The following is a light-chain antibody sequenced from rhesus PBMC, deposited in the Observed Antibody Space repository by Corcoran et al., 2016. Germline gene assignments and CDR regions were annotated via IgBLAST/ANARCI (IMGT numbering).Light chain of an antibody. Sequence: DIQMTQSPSSLSASVGDRVTITCRASQGIRLSLAWYQQKPGKAPTLQIYRASILETGVPSRFRGSGSGTDFTLTIISLQPEDIATYFCQQHDYLPLTFGGGTTVEL. CDR3: QQHDYLPLT. J-gene: IGKJ4*01. CDR2: RAS. V-gene: IGKV1-69*01. CDR1: QGIRLS.